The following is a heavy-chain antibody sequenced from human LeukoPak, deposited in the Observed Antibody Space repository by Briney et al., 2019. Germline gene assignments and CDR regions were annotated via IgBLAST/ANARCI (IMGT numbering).Heavy chain of an antibody. CDR3: ARGRVVPAATGWFGEFDY. Sequence: PSETLSLTCAVYGGSFSGYYWSWIRQPPGKGLEWIGEINHSGSTNYNPSLKSRVTISVDTSKNQFSLKLSSVTAADTAVYYCARGRVVPAATGWFGEFDYWGQGTLVTVSS. CDR2: INHSGST. CDR1: GGSFSGYY. D-gene: IGHD2-2*01. J-gene: IGHJ4*02. V-gene: IGHV4-34*01.